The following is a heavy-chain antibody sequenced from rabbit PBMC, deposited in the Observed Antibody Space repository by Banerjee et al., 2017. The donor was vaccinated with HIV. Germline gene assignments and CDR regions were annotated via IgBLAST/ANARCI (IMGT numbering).Heavy chain of an antibody. CDR1: GFDFSSSYN. Sequence: QEQLVESGGGLVQPGGSLKLSCKASGFDFSSSYNMCWVRQAPGKGLEWIVCIAPDSVLNSYYANWAKGRFTISKTSSTTVTLQMTSLTAADTATYFCARDLAGVTGWNFGLWGQGSLVTVS. J-gene: IGHJ4*01. CDR3: ARDLAGVTGWNFGL. V-gene: IGHV1S45*01. CDR2: IAPDSVLNS. D-gene: IGHD4-1*01.